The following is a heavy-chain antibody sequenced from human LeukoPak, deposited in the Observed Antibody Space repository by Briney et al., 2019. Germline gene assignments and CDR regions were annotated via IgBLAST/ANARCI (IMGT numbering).Heavy chain of an antibody. J-gene: IGHJ1*01. CDR1: GGSISSYY. CDR2: SFYSGST. V-gene: IGHV4-59*01. D-gene: IGHD3-10*01. CDR3: ASSPRGTEYFHH. Sequence: PSETLSLTCTVSGGSISSYYWSWIRQPPGKGLERIGFSFYSGSTNYNPSLKSRVTISVDTSKNQFSLKLTSVTSPDTAVYYCASSPRGTEYFHHWGQGTLVTVS.